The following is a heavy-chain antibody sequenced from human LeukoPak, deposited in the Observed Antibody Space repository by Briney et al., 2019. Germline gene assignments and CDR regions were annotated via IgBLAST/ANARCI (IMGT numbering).Heavy chain of an antibody. D-gene: IGHD5-24*01. J-gene: IGHJ4*02. V-gene: IGHV3-74*01. CDR1: GFTFSSYW. CDR2: INSDRSIT. Sequence: GGSLRLSCAASGFTFSSYWMNWVRQAPGKGLVWVSRINSDRSITSYAESVKGRFTISRDNAKNTLYLQMNSLRGEDTAVYYCARGTGYIVFDYWGQGTLVTLSS. CDR3: ARGTGYIVFDY.